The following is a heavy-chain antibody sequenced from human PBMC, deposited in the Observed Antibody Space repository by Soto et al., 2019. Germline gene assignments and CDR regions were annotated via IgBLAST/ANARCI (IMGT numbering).Heavy chain of an antibody. Sequence: GASVKVSCKASGYTFTSYYMHWVRQAPGQGLEWMGIINPSGGSTSYAQKFQGRVTMTRDTSTSTVYMELSSLRSEDTAVYYCARDPTLYYYDSSGYPPYFDYWGQGTLVTVSS. CDR1: GYTFTSYY. D-gene: IGHD3-22*01. CDR2: INPSGGST. V-gene: IGHV1-46*01. J-gene: IGHJ4*02. CDR3: ARDPTLYYYDSSGYPPYFDY.